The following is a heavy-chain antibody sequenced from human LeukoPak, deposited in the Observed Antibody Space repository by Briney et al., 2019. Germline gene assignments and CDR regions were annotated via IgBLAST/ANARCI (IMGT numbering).Heavy chain of an antibody. J-gene: IGHJ3*02. V-gene: IGHV3-7*01. Sequence: GGSLRLSCEASGFTFSTYWMTWVRQAPGKGLEWVANIKRDGSESHYVDSVRGRFTISRDNAKNSLYLLMSSLRAEDTAMYYCARDSNYYDSSAYYDTFDIWGQGTMVTVSS. D-gene: IGHD3-22*01. CDR2: IKRDGSES. CDR1: GFTFSTYW. CDR3: ARDSNYYDSSAYYDTFDI.